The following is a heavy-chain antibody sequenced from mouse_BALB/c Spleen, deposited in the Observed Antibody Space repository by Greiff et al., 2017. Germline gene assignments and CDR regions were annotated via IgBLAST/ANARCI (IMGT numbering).Heavy chain of an antibody. J-gene: IGHJ4*01. V-gene: IGHV1-54*01. CDR1: GYAFTNYL. Sequence: QVQLKESGAELVRPGTSVKVSCKASGYAFTNYLIEWVKQRPGQGLEWIGVINPGSGGTNYNEKFKGKATLTADKSSSTAYMQLSSLTSDDSAVYFCAKATTVERDAMDYWGQGTSVTVSS. CDR3: AKATTVERDAMDY. D-gene: IGHD1-1*01. CDR2: INPGSGGT.